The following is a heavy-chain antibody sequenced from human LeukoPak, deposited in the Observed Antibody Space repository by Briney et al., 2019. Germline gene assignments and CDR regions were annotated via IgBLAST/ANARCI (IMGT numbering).Heavy chain of an antibody. Sequence: GGSLRLSCAASGFTVSTNYMSWVRQAPGKGLEWVSVIYSGGSTYYADSVKGRFTISRDNSKNTLYLQMNSLRAEDTAVYYCASGGAYCGGDCAGQSDYWGQGTLVTVSS. CDR2: IYSGGST. J-gene: IGHJ4*02. V-gene: IGHV3-53*01. CDR3: ASGGAYCGGDCAGQSDY. D-gene: IGHD2-21*02. CDR1: GFTVSTNY.